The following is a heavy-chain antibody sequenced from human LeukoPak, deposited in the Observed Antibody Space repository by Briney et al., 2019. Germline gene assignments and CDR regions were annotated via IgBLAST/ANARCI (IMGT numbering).Heavy chain of an antibody. J-gene: IGHJ4*02. CDR1: GFAFSSYW. CDR3: AGSTWWLLDD. V-gene: IGHV3-7*01. D-gene: IGHD2-8*02. Sequence: PGGSLRLSCRASGFAFSSYWMSWVRQAPGKGVEWVAMIKQDGSEEHYVDSVKGRFTISRDDAENSLYLQMDSLRVDDTAVYYSAGSTWWLLDDWSQGTLATVSS. CDR2: IKQDGSEE.